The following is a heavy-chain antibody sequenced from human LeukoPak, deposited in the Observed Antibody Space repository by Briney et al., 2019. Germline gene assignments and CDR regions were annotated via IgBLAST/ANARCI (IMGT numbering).Heavy chain of an antibody. Sequence: ASAKVSCKASGYTFTGYYMHWVRQAPGQGLEWMGWINPNSGGTNYAQKFQGRVTMTRDTSISTAYMELSRLRSDDTAVYYCERAVAGTTETDDYWGQGTLVTVSS. CDR3: ERAVAGTTETDDY. D-gene: IGHD6-19*01. CDR2: INPNSGGT. V-gene: IGHV1-2*02. CDR1: GYTFTGYY. J-gene: IGHJ4*02.